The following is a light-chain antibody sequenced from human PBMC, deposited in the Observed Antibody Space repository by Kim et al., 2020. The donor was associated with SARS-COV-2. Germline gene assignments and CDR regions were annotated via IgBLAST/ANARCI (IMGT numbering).Light chain of an antibody. J-gene: IGLJ2*01. Sequence: AQGKTARITCRGNNIGSKSVSWYQQKPGQAPVLVIYYDSDRPSGIPERFSGSNSGNTATLTISRVEAGDEADYYCQVWDSSSDHVVFGGGTKLTVL. V-gene: IGLV3-21*04. CDR2: YDS. CDR3: QVWDSSSDHVV. CDR1: NIGSKS.